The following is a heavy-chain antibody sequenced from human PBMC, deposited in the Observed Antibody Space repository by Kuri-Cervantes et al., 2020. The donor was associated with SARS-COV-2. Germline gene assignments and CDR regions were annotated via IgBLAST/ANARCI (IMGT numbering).Heavy chain of an antibody. V-gene: IGHV3-64*02. J-gene: IGHJ4*02. Sequence: GGSLRLSCAASGFTFSSYAMHWVRQAPGKGLEYVSAISSNGGSTYYADSVKGRFTISRDNSKNTLYLQMGSLRAEDTAVYYCARDPLTHFDYWGQGTLVTVSS. CDR2: ISSNGGST. CDR1: GFTFSSYA. D-gene: IGHD1-14*01. CDR3: ARDPLTHFDY.